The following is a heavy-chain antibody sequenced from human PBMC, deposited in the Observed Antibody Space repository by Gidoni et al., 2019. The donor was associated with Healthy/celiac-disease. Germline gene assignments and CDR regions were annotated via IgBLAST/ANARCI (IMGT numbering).Heavy chain of an antibody. D-gene: IGHD3-3*01. CDR1: GGSFSGYY. Sequence: QVQLQQWGAELLKPSETLSLTCAVYGGSFSGYYWSWIRQPPGKGLEWIGEINHSGSTNYNPSLKSRVTISVDTSKNQFSLKLSSVTAADTAVYYCASYDFWSGYDYWGQGTLVTVSS. CDR2: INHSGST. J-gene: IGHJ4*02. CDR3: ASYDFWSGYDY. V-gene: IGHV4-34*01.